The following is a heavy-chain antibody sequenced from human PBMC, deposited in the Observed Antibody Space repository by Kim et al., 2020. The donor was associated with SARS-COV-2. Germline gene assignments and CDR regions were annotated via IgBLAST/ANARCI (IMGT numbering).Heavy chain of an antibody. V-gene: IGHV3-21*01. Sequence: GGSLRLSCAASGFTFSSYSMNWVRQAPGKGLEWVSSFSSSSSYIYYADSVKGRFTISRDNAKNSLYLQMNSLRAEDTAVYYCARDPSYSSSSSDTDYWGQGTLVTVSS. CDR2: FSSSSSYI. CDR3: ARDPSYSSSSSDTDY. CDR1: GFTFSSYS. J-gene: IGHJ4*02. D-gene: IGHD6-6*01.